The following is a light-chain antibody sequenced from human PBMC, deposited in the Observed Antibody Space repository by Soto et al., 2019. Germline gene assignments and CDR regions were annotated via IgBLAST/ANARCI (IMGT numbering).Light chain of an antibody. Sequence: DIVMTQSPDSLAVSLGERATINCKSSQSVLYSSNNKNYLAWYQQRPGQPPNLLIYWASTRKSGVPDRFSGSGSGTDFTLTISSLQAEDVAIYYCQQYFSFPWTFGQGTKVEIK. J-gene: IGKJ1*01. CDR2: WAS. CDR1: QSVLYSSNNKNY. CDR3: QQYFSFPWT. V-gene: IGKV4-1*01.